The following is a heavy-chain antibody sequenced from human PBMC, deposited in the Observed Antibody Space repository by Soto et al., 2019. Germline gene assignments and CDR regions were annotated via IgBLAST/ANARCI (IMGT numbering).Heavy chain of an antibody. V-gene: IGHV3-7*01. Sequence: EVQLVESGGGLVQPGGSLRLSCVASGFTFSSYWMSWVRQAPGGGLEWVANIKQDGTEIHYVESVKGRFTIFRDNAKKSLFLQMNSLRAEDTAVYFCASYIGSHFPVGHDRWGQGTLVTVS. D-gene: IGHD1-26*01. CDR3: ASYIGSHFPVGHDR. CDR1: GFTFSSYW. J-gene: IGHJ5*02. CDR2: IKQDGTEI.